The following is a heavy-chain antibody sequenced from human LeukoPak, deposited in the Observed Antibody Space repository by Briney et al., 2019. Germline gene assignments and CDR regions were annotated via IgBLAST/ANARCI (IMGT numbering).Heavy chain of an antibody. CDR2: ISTTGNTI. J-gene: IGHJ5*02. Sequence: GGSLRLSCAASGFTFEAYEMTWVRQAPGKGLEWLSFISTTGNTIYYSDSVRGRFTISRDNPKNSLSLQMNSLRAEDTAVYYCARDSRRVGMSPWGQGTLVTVSS. CDR3: ARDSRRVGMSP. V-gene: IGHV3-48*03. D-gene: IGHD1-1*01. CDR1: GFTFEAYE.